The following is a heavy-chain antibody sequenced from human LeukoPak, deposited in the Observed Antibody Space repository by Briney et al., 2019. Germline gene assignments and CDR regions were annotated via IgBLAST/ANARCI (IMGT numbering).Heavy chain of an antibody. Sequence: SETLSLTCTVSGGSISSYYWSWIRQPPGKGLEWIGYIYYSGSTNYNPSLKSRVTIPVDTSKNQFSLKLSSVTAADTAVYYCARGWRFGGNFDYWGQGTLVTVSS. V-gene: IGHV4-59*01. CDR3: ARGWRFGGNFDY. CDR1: GGSISSYY. J-gene: IGHJ4*02. D-gene: IGHD3-10*01. CDR2: IYYSGST.